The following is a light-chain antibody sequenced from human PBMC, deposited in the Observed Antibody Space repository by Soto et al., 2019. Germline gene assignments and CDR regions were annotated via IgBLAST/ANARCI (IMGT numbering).Light chain of an antibody. J-gene: IGLJ1*01. CDR3: SSYAGINNVGV. V-gene: IGLV2-8*01. Sequence: QSALTQPPSASGSPGQSVTISCTGTSSDVGGYKYVSWYQQHPGKAPKLMIFEVNKRPSGVPDRFSGSKSGNTASLTVSGLQAEDEADYYCSSYAGINNVGVFGTGTKVTVL. CDR2: EVN. CDR1: SSDVGGYKY.